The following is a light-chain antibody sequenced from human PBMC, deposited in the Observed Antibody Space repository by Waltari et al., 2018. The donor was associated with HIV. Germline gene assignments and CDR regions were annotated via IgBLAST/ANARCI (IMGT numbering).Light chain of an antibody. CDR1: QTISNY. J-gene: IGKJ1*01. V-gene: IGKV1-5*03. CDR2: KAS. CDR3: QQYDTDPWT. Sequence: DIQMTQSPSTLSASIGDRVPITYRASQTISNYLAWYQQRPGKAPNVLIYKASDLKSGVPSRFSGSGSGTEVTLSISSLQPDDFATYYCQQYDTDPWTFGQGTRVEIK.